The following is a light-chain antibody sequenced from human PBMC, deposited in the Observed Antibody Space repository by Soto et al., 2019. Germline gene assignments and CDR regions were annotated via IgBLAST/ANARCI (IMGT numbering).Light chain of an antibody. Sequence: QSVLTQPASVSGSPGQSITISCTGTSSDVGTYNLVSWYQHSPGKAPRLLIYQVNNRPSGVSGRFSGSKAGNTASLTISGLLDDDEADYFCASFRSGTILVFGSGTKVTVL. CDR1: SSDVGTYNL. V-gene: IGLV2-14*02. CDR2: QVN. J-gene: IGLJ1*01. CDR3: ASFRSGTILV.